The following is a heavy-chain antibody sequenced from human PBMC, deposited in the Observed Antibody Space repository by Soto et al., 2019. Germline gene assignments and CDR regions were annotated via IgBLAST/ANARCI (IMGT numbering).Heavy chain of an antibody. Sequence: QVHLVQSGAEVRKPGASVKGSCKASGYTFSSYAMHWVRQAPGQRLEWMGWINAGYGNTKSSQKSQDRVTISRDTSASTAYMELTSLRSEDTAVYYCARDTGDGTFDFWGQGTLVTVSS. CDR2: INAGYGNT. V-gene: IGHV1-3*01. CDR3: ARDTGDGTFDF. J-gene: IGHJ4*02. CDR1: GYTFSSYA. D-gene: IGHD7-27*01.